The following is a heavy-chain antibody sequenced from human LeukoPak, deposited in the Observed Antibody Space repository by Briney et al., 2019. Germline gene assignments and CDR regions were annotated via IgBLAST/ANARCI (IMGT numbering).Heavy chain of an antibody. V-gene: IGHV3-7*04. CDR3: ARDPYSRGFGAFDV. D-gene: IGHD6-19*01. Sequence: GGSLRLSCAAFGFTFHTYWMTWVRQAPGKGLEWVANIEEDGSETVYVDSLRGRFTISRDNARNTLYLQMDSLRVEDTAVYYCARDPYSRGFGAFDVWGQGTMVTVSS. CDR2: IEEDGSET. J-gene: IGHJ3*01. CDR1: GFTFHTYW.